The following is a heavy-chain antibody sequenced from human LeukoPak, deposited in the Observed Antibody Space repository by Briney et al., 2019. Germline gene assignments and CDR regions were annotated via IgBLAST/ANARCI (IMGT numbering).Heavy chain of an antibody. CDR3: ARESGAGPLTYYYGMDV. J-gene: IGHJ6*02. V-gene: IGHV1-69*13. CDR2: IIPIFGTA. Sequence: ASVKVSCKASGGTFSSYAISWVRQAPGQGLEWMGGIIPIFGTANYAQKFQGRVTITADESTCTAYMELSSLRSEDTAVYYCARESGAGPLTYYYGMDVWGQGTTVTVSS. D-gene: IGHD3-9*01. CDR1: GGTFSSYA.